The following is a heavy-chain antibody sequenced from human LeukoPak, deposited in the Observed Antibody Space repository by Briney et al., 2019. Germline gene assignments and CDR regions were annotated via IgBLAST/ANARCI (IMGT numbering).Heavy chain of an antibody. CDR2: IYYSGST. D-gene: IGHD3-3*02. CDR1: GGSVSSSIYY. J-gene: IGHJ6*03. CDR3: ARGIGSRANYYYYYMDV. Sequence: SETLSLTCTVSGGSVSSSIYYWGWIRQPPGKGLEWIGSIYYSGSTSYNPSLKSRVTISVDTSKNQFSLKLSSVTAADTAVYYCARGIGSRANYYYYYMDVWGKGTTVTVSS. V-gene: IGHV4-39*01.